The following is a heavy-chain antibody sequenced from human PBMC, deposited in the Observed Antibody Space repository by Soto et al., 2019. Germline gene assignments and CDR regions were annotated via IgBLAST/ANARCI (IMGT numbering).Heavy chain of an antibody. CDR2: ISAYNGNT. CDR3: ARVGQDIVVVPAAILYYYYGMDV. D-gene: IGHD2-2*02. Sequence: APVKVSCKASGYTFTSYGISWVRQAPGQGLEWMGWISAYNGNTNYAQKLQGRLTMTTDTSTRTAYMELRSLRSDDTAVYYCARVGQDIVVVPAAILYYYYGMDVWG. V-gene: IGHV1-18*04. J-gene: IGHJ6*02. CDR1: GYTFTSYG.